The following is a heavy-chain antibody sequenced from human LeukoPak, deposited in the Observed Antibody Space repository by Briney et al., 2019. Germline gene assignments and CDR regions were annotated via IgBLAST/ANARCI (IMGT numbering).Heavy chain of an antibody. D-gene: IGHD5-12*01. CDR2: INHSGST. CDR1: GGSFSGYY. Sequence: SETLSLTCAVYGGSFSGYYWSWIRQPPGKGLEWIGEINHSGSTNYNPSLKSRVTISVDTSKNQFSLKLISVTAAETAVYYCARGRARGYSTVGWFDPWGQGTPVTVSS. CDR3: ARGRARGYSTVGWFDP. J-gene: IGHJ5*02. V-gene: IGHV4-34*01.